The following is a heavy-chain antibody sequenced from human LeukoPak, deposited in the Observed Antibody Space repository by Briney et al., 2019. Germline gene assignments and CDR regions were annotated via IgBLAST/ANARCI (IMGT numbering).Heavy chain of an antibody. CDR1: GFTFSSYS. Sequence: GGSLRLSCAASGFTFSSYSMNWVRQAPGKGLEWVSYISSSSSTIYYADSVKGRFTISRDNAKYSLYLQMNSLRAEDTAVYYCARDRDYYDSSGYSSYYYMDVWGKGTTVTVSS. CDR3: ARDRDYYDSSGYSSYYYMDV. D-gene: IGHD3-22*01. V-gene: IGHV3-48*01. J-gene: IGHJ6*03. CDR2: ISSSSSTI.